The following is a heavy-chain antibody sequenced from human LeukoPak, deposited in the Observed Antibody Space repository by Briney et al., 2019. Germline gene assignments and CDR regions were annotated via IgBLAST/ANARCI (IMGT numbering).Heavy chain of an antibody. V-gene: IGHV4-39*01. Sequence: SETLSLTCTLSGDSITSSDHYWVWIRQSPGKGLEWIGSVSQSGNIYYKSSLKSRVTVSLDTSKNEFSLILTSVTAADTAEYYCARHLYYSASAFWYIDLWGRGTLVIVSP. CDR3: ARHLYYSASAFWYIDL. CDR1: GDSITSSDHY. J-gene: IGHJ2*01. D-gene: IGHD3-10*01. CDR2: VSQSGNI.